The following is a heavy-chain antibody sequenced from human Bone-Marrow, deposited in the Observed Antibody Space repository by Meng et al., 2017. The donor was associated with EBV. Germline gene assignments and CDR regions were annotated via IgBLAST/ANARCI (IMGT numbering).Heavy chain of an antibody. CDR2: TNEDGGIT. CDR1: GFSFSRYW. V-gene: IGHV3-74*01. D-gene: IGHD6-25*01. CDR3: SKDLVGSDDD. Sequence: EVQLVESXXAXVXXGGXLRLSCVTSGFSFSRYWMHWVRQAPGKGLEWVSRTNEDGGITTYADSVKGRFTISRDNTKNTLYLQMNSLRAEDTGVYFCSKDLVGSDDDWGPGTMVTV. J-gene: IGHJ4*02.